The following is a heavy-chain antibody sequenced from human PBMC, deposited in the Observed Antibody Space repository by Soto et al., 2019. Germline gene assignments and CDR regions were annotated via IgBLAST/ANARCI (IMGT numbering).Heavy chain of an antibody. Sequence: QVQLQQWGAGLLKPSETLSLTCAVYGGSFSGHYWSWIRQPPGKGLEWIGEINHSGSTNYNPSLKSRVTISRDTSKNQFSLKLSSMTAADAAVYYCAREMATIKRFHYGMDVWGQGTTVTVSS. CDR2: INHSGST. J-gene: IGHJ6*02. CDR1: GGSFSGHY. D-gene: IGHD5-12*01. V-gene: IGHV4-34*01. CDR3: AREMATIKRFHYGMDV.